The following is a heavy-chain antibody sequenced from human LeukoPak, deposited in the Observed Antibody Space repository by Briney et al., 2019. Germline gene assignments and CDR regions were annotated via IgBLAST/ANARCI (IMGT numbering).Heavy chain of an antibody. CDR3: ARDLNTVVTRDAFDI. CDR2: IWYDGSNK. Sequence: GRSLRLSCAASGFTFSSYGMHWVRQAPGKGLEWVAVIWYDGSNKYYADSVKGRFTISRDNSKNTLYLRMNSLRAEDTAVYYCARDLNTVVTRDAFDIWGQGTMVTVSS. CDR1: GFTFSSYG. V-gene: IGHV3-33*01. J-gene: IGHJ3*02. D-gene: IGHD4-23*01.